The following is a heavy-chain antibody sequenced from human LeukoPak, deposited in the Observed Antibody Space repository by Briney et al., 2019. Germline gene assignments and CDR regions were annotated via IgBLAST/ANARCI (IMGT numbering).Heavy chain of an antibody. CDR3: ARGSIYDY. D-gene: IGHD4-11*01. CDR1: GDSVSNNSAS. Sequence: SQTLSLTCAISGDSVSNNSASWNWIRQSPSRALEWLGRTYYRSKWYNDYALSVKSRITIHPDTSKSQFSLQLTSVTPEDTAVYYCARGSIYDYWGQGTLVTVSS. J-gene: IGHJ4*02. V-gene: IGHV6-1*01. CDR2: TYYRSKWYN.